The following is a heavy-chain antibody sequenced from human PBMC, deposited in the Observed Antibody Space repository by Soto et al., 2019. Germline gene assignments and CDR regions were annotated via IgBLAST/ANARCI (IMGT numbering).Heavy chain of an antibody. CDR1: GCTISSYA. CDR2: IIPIFGTA. Sequence: SVKLSCKASGCTISSYAMSSVRHAPAQGLEWMGGIIPIFGTANYAQKFQGRVTITADESTSTAYMELSSLRSEDTAVYYCAENIRGYYDPSGALDIWGQGTMVTVSS. D-gene: IGHD3-22*01. J-gene: IGHJ3*02. CDR3: AENIRGYYDPSGALDI. V-gene: IGHV1-69*13.